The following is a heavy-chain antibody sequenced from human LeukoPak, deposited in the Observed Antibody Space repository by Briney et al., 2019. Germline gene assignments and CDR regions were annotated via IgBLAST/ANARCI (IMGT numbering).Heavy chain of an antibody. J-gene: IGHJ6*03. CDR1: GFPFNKYS. Sequence: GGSLRLSCAASGFPFNKYSMTWVRQAPGKGLEWVSSISSSSSYIYYADSVKGRFTISRDNAKNSLYLQMNSLRAEDTAAYYCARFGSSPYYYYYYMDVWGKGTTVTVSS. V-gene: IGHV3-21*01. CDR3: ARFGSSPYYYYYYMDV. CDR2: ISSSSSYI. D-gene: IGHD6-6*01.